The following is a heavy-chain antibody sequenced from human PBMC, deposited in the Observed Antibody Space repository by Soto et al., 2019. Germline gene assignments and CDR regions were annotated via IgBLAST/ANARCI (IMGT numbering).Heavy chain of an antibody. CDR2: IYYSGST. J-gene: IGHJ6*02. CDR1: GGSISSGGYY. Sequence: QVQLQESGPGLVKPSQTLSLTCTVSGGSISSGGYYWSWIRQHPGKGREWIGYIYYSGSTYYNPSLKSRVTISVDTSKNQFSLKLSSVTAADTAVYYCARVPTWSGYLFRYYYGMDVWGQGTTVTVSS. D-gene: IGHD3-3*01. CDR3: ARVPTWSGYLFRYYYGMDV. V-gene: IGHV4-31*03.